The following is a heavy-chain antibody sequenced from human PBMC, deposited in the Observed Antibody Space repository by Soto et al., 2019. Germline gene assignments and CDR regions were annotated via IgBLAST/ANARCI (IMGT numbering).Heavy chain of an antibody. V-gene: IGHV3-33*01. CDR2: IWYDGSNK. CDR3: ARAVGPFDY. Sequence: QVQLVESGGGVVQPGRSLRLSCVASGFTFSTYGMHWVRQAPGKGLEWVAVIWYDGSNKYYADSVKGRFTISRDNSKDMLYLQMTSLRAEDTAVYYCARAVGPFDYWGQGTLVTVSS. CDR1: GFTFSTYG. J-gene: IGHJ4*02. D-gene: IGHD3-16*01.